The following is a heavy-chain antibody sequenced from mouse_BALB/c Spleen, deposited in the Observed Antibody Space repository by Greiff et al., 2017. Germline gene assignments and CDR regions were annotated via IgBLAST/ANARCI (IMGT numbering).Heavy chain of an antibody. CDR1: GYSITSDYA. CDR2: ISYSGST. D-gene: IGHD2-4*01. V-gene: IGHV3-2*02. CDR3: ALYDYDGFAY. Sequence: EVQLQESGPGLVKPSQSLSLTCTVTGYSITSDYAWNWIRQFPGNKLEWMGYISYSGSTSYNPSLKSRISITRDTSKNQFFLQLNSVTTEDTATYYCALYDYDGFAYWGQGTLVTVSA. J-gene: IGHJ3*01.